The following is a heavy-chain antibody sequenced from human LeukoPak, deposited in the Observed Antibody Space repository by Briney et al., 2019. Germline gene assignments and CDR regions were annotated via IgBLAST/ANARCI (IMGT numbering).Heavy chain of an antibody. CDR2: INHSGST. D-gene: IGHD3-22*01. CDR3: ARVLGDYYDSSGYYYIGYFDY. CDR1: GGSFSGYY. J-gene: IGHJ4*02. V-gene: IGHV4-34*01. Sequence: SETLSPTCAVYGGSFSGYYWSWIRQPPGKGLEWIGEINHSGSTNYNPSLKSRVTISVDTSKNQFSLKLSSVTAADTAVYYCARVLGDYYDSSGYYYIGYFDYWGQGTLVTVSS.